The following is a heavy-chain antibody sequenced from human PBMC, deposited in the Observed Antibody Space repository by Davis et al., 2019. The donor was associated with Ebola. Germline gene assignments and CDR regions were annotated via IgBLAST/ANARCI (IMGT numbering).Heavy chain of an antibody. CDR1: GYTFTGYY. CDR2: IIPIFGTA. CDR3: ARDPSIAALKGDP. J-gene: IGHJ5*02. Sequence: SVKVSCKASGYTFTGYYMHWVRQAPGQGLEWMGGIIPIFGTANYAQKFQGRVTITADKSTSTAYMELSSLRSEDTAVYYCARDPSIAALKGDPWGQGTLVTVSS. D-gene: IGHD6-6*01. V-gene: IGHV1-69*06.